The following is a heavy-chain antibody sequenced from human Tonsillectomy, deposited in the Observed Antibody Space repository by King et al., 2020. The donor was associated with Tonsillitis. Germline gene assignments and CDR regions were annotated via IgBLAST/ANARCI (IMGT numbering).Heavy chain of an antibody. J-gene: IGHJ4*02. CDR2: ISSSSSTK. CDR1: GFTFSSYS. Sequence: VQLVESGGGLVQPGGSLRLSCAASGFTFSSYSINWVRQAPGKGLEWVSYISSSSSTKYYADSVKGRFTISRDNAKNSLFLQMNSLRAEDTAVDYCAGDRSPYHIVVVPAAPDFWGQGTLVTVSS. CDR3: AGDRSPYHIVVVPAAPDF. V-gene: IGHV3-48*01. D-gene: IGHD2-2*01.